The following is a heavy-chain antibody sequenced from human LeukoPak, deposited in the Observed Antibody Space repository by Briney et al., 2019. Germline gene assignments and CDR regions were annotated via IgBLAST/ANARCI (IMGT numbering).Heavy chain of an antibody. CDR1: GFTFSSYG. D-gene: IGHD6-19*01. V-gene: IGHV3-30*18. CDR2: ISYDGSNK. Sequence: GRSLRLSCAASGFTFSSYGMHWVRQAPGKGLEWVAVISYDGSNKYYADSVKGRFTISRDNSKNTLYLQMNSLRAEDTAVYYCAKGMLSSGWCWGQGTLVTVSS. J-gene: IGHJ4*02. CDR3: AKGMLSSGWC.